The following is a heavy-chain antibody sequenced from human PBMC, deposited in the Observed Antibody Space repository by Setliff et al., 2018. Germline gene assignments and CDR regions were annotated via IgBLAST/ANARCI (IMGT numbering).Heavy chain of an antibody. Sequence: NPSETLSLTCTVSGGSISSSSYYWSWIRQPAGKGLEWIGHIYIGGSANYNPSLKSRVTMSIDTSKNQFSLKLNSVTAADMAVYYCAREQWLDPPGYYYMDVWAKGTTVTVSS. J-gene: IGHJ6*03. CDR2: IYIGGSA. CDR3: AREQWLDPPGYYYMDV. D-gene: IGHD6-19*01. CDR1: GGSISSSSYY. V-gene: IGHV4-61*09.